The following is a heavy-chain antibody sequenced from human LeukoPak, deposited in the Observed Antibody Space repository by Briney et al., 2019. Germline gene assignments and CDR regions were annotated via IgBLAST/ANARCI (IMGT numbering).Heavy chain of an antibody. Sequence: SETLSLTCTVSGGSLSSYYWSWIRQPPGKGLEWIGYIYYSGSTNYNPSFKSRVTISVDTSKNQFSLKLSSVTAADTAVYYCARDYGGNYFDYWGQGTLVTVSS. CDR1: GGSLSSYY. CDR2: IYYSGST. CDR3: ARDYGGNYFDY. J-gene: IGHJ4*02. D-gene: IGHD3-16*01. V-gene: IGHV4-59*01.